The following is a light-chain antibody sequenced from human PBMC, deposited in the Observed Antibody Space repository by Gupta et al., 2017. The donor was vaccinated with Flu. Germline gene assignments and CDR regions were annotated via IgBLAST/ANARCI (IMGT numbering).Light chain of an antibody. CDR3: QQCDSTLLT. CDR2: AAS. J-gene: IGKJ4*01. CDR1: QSISSY. V-gene: IGKV1-39*01. Sequence: PSSLSASVGDRVTITCRASQSISSYLNWYQQKPGKAPKLLIYAASSLQSGVPSRFSGSGSGTDFTLTISRLQPEDFATYYCQQCDSTLLTFGGGTKVEIK.